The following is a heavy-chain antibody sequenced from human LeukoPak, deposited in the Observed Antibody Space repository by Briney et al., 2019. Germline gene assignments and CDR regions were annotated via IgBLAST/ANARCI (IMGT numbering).Heavy chain of an antibody. V-gene: IGHV3-23*01. CDR2: ISNSGGGT. D-gene: IGHD6-13*01. Sequence: GGSLRLSCAASGFTFSSFAMSWVRLAPGKGLEWVSSISNSGGGTYYAESVKGRFTISRDNSKNTLYLQMSSLRAEDTAIYYCARPAYSSSWYYFEYWGQGTLVTASS. CDR3: ARPAYSSSWYYFEY. CDR1: GFTFSSFA. J-gene: IGHJ4*02.